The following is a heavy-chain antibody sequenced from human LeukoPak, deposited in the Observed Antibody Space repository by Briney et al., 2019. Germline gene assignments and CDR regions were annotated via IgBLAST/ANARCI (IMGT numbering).Heavy chain of an antibody. Sequence: GASVKVSCKASGYTFTSYGISWVRQAPGQGLEWMGWISAYNGNTNYAQKLQGRVTMTTDTSTSTAYMELRSLRSDDTAVYYCARTKKVQLERQFYYMDVWGKGTTVTVSS. CDR1: GYTFTSYG. CDR2: ISAYNGNT. V-gene: IGHV1-18*01. CDR3: ARTKKVQLERQFYYMDV. D-gene: IGHD1-1*01. J-gene: IGHJ6*03.